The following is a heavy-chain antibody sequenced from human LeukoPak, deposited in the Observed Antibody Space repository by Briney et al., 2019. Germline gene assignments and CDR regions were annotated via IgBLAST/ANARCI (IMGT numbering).Heavy chain of an antibody. V-gene: IGHV4-39*07. J-gene: IGHJ3*02. CDR1: GGSISSYY. CDR2: IYYSGST. D-gene: IGHD1-26*01. Sequence: SETLSLTCTVSGGSISSYYWGWIRQPPGKGLEWIGSIYYSGSTYYNPSLKSRVTISVDTSKNQFSLKLSSVTAADTAVYYCARDLGASYHDAFDIWGQGTMVTVSS. CDR3: ARDLGASYHDAFDI.